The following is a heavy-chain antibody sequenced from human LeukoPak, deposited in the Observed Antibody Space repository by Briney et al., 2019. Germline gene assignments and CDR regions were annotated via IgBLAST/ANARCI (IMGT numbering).Heavy chain of an antibody. J-gene: IGHJ5*02. V-gene: IGHV1-2*02. Sequence: GSSVKVSFKASGYTFSGYYMHWVRQAPGQGLEWMGWINPDSGGTNSAQKLQGRVTMIRDTSISTAYMELSSLKSDDTAIYYCARAHSSTCYDLWGQGTLVTVSS. CDR1: GYTFSGYY. CDR2: INPDSGGT. D-gene: IGHD2-2*01. CDR3: ARAHSSTCYDL.